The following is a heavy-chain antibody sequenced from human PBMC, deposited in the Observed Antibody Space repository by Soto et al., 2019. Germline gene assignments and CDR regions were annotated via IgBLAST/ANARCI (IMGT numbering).Heavy chain of an antibody. CDR3: ARHHVRGRTIAGAAEF. CDR1: GGSFSGYY. D-gene: IGHD1-26*01. Sequence: CAVYGGSFSGYYWSWIRQPPGKALEWIGEINHSGNTNYNPSLKSRVTISVDTSKNQLFLNLSSVTAADTAMYYCARHHVRGRTIAGAAEFWGQGTLVTVS. V-gene: IGHV4-34*01. CDR2: INHSGNT. J-gene: IGHJ4*02.